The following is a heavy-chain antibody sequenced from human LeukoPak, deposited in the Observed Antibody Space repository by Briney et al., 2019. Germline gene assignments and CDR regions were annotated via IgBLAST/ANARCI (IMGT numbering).Heavy chain of an antibody. CDR1: GFTFSSYS. J-gene: IGHJ3*01. V-gene: IGHV3-21*04. Sequence: GGSLRLSCAASGFTFSSYSMNWVRQAPGKGLECVSSISSSSSYIYYADSVKGPFTISRDNAKNSLYLQMNSLRVEDTAVYYCARGLFLSGYLDAFDLWGQGTVVTVSS. D-gene: IGHD3-22*01. CDR3: ARGLFLSGYLDAFDL. CDR2: ISSSSSYI.